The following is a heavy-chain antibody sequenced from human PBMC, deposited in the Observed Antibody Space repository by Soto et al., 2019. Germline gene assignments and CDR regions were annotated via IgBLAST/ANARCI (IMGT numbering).Heavy chain of an antibody. CDR2: IYYSGST. V-gene: IGHV4-59*01. D-gene: IGHD3-3*01. Sequence: QVQLQESGPGLVKPSETLSLTCIVSGGSLISYYWSWIRQPPGKGLEWIVHIYYSGSTNYNPSLKSRVTTSVDTSKNQFSLKLSYVTAADTAVYYCARSSPRVVSPWDYWGQGTLVTVSS. J-gene: IGHJ4*02. CDR3: ARSSPRVVSPWDY. CDR1: GGSLISYY.